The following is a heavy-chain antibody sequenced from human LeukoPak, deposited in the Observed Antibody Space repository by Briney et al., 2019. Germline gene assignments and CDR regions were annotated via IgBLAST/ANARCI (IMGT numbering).Heavy chain of an antibody. CDR3: ARDHLGATHYFGF. CDR1: GYTFTGYY. D-gene: IGHD1-26*01. J-gene: IGHJ4*02. V-gene: IGHV1-18*04. CDR2: ISAYNGNT. Sequence: ASVKVSCKASGYTFTGYYIHWVRQAPGQGLEWMGWISAYNGNTNYAQKLQGRVTVTTDTSTSTAYMELRSLRSDDTAVYYCARDHLGATHYFGFWGQGTLVTVSS.